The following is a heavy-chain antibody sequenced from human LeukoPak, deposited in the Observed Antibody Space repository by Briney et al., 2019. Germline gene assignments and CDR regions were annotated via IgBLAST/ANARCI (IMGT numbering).Heavy chain of an antibody. Sequence: ASETLSLTCTVSGGSISSYYWGWIRQPPGKGLEWIGSINYSGSTYYNPSLKSRVTISVDTSKNQFSLKLSSVTAADTAVYYCVRHGRYSYGPTYYYMDVWGKGTTVTVSS. CDR3: VRHGRYSYGPTYYYMDV. CDR1: GGSISSYY. J-gene: IGHJ6*03. CDR2: INYSGST. D-gene: IGHD5-18*01. V-gene: IGHV4-39*01.